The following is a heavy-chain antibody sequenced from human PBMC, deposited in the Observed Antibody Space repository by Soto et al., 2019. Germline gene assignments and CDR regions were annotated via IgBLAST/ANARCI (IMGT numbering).Heavy chain of an antibody. V-gene: IGHV3-48*03. J-gene: IGHJ6*02. Sequence: PGGSLRLSCAASGFTFNSYEMNCFRQAPGKGLEWVSYISSNGSTIYYADSVKGRFTISRDNAKNSLYLQMNSLRAEDTAVYYCARGSDFWSGYYGDVWGQGTTVTAP. CDR3: ARGSDFWSGYYGDV. CDR2: ISSNGSTI. CDR1: GFTFNSYE. D-gene: IGHD3-3*01.